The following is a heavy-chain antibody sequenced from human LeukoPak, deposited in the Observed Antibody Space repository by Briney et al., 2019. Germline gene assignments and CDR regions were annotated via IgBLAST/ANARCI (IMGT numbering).Heavy chain of an antibody. V-gene: IGHV4-34*01. Sequence: PSETLSHTCAVYGGSFSGYYWSWIRQPPGKGLEWIGEINHSGSTNYNPSLKSRVTISVDTSKNQFSLKLSSVTAEDTAVYYCARPPPAVRGWLLSVGYFQHWGQGTLVTVSS. D-gene: IGHD3-3*01. J-gene: IGHJ1*01. CDR2: INHSGST. CDR1: GGSFSGYY. CDR3: ARPPPAVRGWLLSVGYFQH.